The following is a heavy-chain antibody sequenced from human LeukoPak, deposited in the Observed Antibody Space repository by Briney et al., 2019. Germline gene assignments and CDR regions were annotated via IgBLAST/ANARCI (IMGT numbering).Heavy chain of an antibody. CDR2: IKQDGREK. V-gene: IGHV3-7*01. CDR1: GFSVSGYW. D-gene: IGHD6-13*01. J-gene: IGHJ4*02. CDR3: AREWQGGIAAAGTRIEGDY. Sequence: GGSLRLSCAVSGFSVSGYWMTWVCQAPGKGLEWVANIKQDGREKNYVDSVKGRFTISRDNAENSLFLQMNSLRVEDTAVYYCAREWQGGIAAAGTRIEGDYWGQGTLVAVSS.